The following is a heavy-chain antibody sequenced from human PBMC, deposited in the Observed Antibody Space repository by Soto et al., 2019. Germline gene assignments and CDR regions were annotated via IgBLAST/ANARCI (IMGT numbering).Heavy chain of an antibody. CDR1: GFTFSSYG. J-gene: IGHJ6*02. Sequence: GGSLRLSCAASGFTFSSYGMHWVRQAPGKGLEWVAVISYDGSNKYYADSVKGRFTISRDNSKNTLYLQMNSLRAEDTAVYYCAKDFNSGYDYYYYYYGMDVWGQGTTVTVSS. D-gene: IGHD5-12*01. CDR2: ISYDGSNK. V-gene: IGHV3-30*18. CDR3: AKDFNSGYDYYYYYYGMDV.